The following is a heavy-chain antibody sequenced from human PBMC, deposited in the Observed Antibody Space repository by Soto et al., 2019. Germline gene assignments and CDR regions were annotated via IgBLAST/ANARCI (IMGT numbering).Heavy chain of an antibody. V-gene: IGHV4-39*01. CDR3: AEGYCSSTSCYSAAFDI. CDR2: SYYSGST. CDR1: GGSISSSSYY. J-gene: IGHJ3*02. Sequence: QLQLQESGPGLVKPSETLSLTCTVSGGSISSSSYYWGWIRQPPGKGLEWIGSSYYSGSTYYNPSLNSRVTISVDTSKNPFSLKLSSVTAADTAVYYCAEGYCSSTSCYSAAFDIWGQGTMVTVSS. D-gene: IGHD2-2*01.